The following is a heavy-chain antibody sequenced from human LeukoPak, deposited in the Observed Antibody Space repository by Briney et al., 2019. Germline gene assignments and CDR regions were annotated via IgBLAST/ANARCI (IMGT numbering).Heavy chain of an antibody. CDR1: GYTFTSYG. D-gene: IGHD4-11*01. CDR2: ISAYNGNT. J-gene: IGHJ4*02. Sequence: ASVKVSCKASGYTFTSYGISWVRQAPGQGLEWMGWISAYNGNTNYAQKLQGRVTITTDESTSTAYMELSSLRSEDTAVYYCARDRNSVTTGYYFDYWGQGTLVTVSS. V-gene: IGHV1-18*01. CDR3: ARDRNSVTTGYYFDY.